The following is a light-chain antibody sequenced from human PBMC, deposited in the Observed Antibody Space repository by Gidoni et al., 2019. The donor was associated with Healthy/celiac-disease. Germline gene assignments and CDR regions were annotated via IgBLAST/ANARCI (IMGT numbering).Light chain of an antibody. J-gene: IGKJ2*01. CDR3: QQYGSSSYT. CDR2: GAS. V-gene: IGKV3-20*01. Sequence: DTVLTQSPGTLSLSPGEGATLSCRASQSVSSSYLAWYQHKPGQAPRLLIYGASSRATGIPDRFSGSGSGTDFTLTISSLEPEDFAVYYCQQYGSSSYTFGQGTKLEIK. CDR1: QSVSSSY.